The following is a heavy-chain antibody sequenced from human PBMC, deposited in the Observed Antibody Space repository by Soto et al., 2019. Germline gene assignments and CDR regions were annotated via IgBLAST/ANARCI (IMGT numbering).Heavy chain of an antibody. D-gene: IGHD2-8*02. CDR2: IYYRGNT. Sequence: SETLSLTCSVSDDSINSDKYYWGWIRQPPGKGLEWIGSIYYRGNTYYNSSLQTRVTISLDKSKSQFSLRLNSVTAADSAVYFASGFVITLGPLSFLLFCWWCFWFVVVPLLLFFFCFFFLFLYALPPPPLYAFGGGPAPPEEIQGGKGCKRRSWG. CDR1: DDSINSDKYY. J-gene: IGHJ5*01. V-gene: IGHV4-39*01. CDR3: SGFVITLGPLSFLLFCWWCFWFVVVPLLLFFFCFFFLFLYALPPPPLYAFGGGPAPPEEIQGGKGCKRRS.